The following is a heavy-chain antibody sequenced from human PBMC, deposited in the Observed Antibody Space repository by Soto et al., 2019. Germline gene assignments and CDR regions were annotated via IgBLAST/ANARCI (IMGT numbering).Heavy chain of an antibody. D-gene: IGHD3-10*01. V-gene: IGHV3-23*01. J-gene: IGHJ4*02. CDR1: GFTFSSYA. CDR3: AKGARVLLWFGELVSYFDY. Sequence: GGSLRLSCAASGFTFSSYAMSWVRQAPGKGLEWVSAISGSGGSTYYADSVKGRFTISRDNSKNTLYLQMNSLGAEDTAVYYCAKGARVLLWFGELVSYFDYWGQGTLVTVSS. CDR2: ISGSGGST.